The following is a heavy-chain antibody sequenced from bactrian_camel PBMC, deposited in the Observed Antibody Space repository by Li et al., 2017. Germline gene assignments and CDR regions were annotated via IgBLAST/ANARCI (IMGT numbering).Heavy chain of an antibody. J-gene: IGHJ4*01. D-gene: IGHD5*01. V-gene: IGHV3S1*01. CDR1: GPAYSKWC. CDR2: VYTAAGRRT. CDR3: AARQPCRVWLGYEDPGEYDI. Sequence: VESGGGLVQPRGSLRLSCAASGPAYSKWCMAWFRQAPGKEREGVAAVYTAAGRRTYVADSVKGRFAISEDSAKNTLYLQMNSLQPEDTAMYYCAARQPCRVWLGYEDPGEYDIWGQGTQVTVS.